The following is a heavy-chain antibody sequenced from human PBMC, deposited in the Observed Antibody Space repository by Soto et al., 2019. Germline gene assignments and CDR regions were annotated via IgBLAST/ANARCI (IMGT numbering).Heavy chain of an antibody. Sequence: ASVKVSCKASGYTFTSYGISWVRQAPGQGLEWMGWISAYNGNTNYAQKLQGRVTMTTDTSTSKAYMELRSLRSDDTAVYYCARGPPTDYDFWSGYYPQQFVYWGQGTLVTVSS. J-gene: IGHJ4*02. CDR2: ISAYNGNT. CDR3: ARGPPTDYDFWSGYYPQQFVY. V-gene: IGHV1-18*01. D-gene: IGHD3-3*01. CDR1: GYTFTSYG.